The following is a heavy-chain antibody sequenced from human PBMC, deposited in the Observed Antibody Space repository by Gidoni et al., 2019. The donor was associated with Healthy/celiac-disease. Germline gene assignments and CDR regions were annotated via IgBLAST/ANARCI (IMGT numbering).Heavy chain of an antibody. CDR1: GFPFSGSA. Sequence: EVQLVASGGGLVQPGGSLKLSCAASGFPFSGSAMHCVRQASGKGLEWVGRIRSKANSYATAYAASVKGRFTISRDDSKNTAYLQMNSLKTEDTAVYYCIKGVYWGQGTLVTVSS. V-gene: IGHV3-73*02. CDR2: IRSKANSYAT. J-gene: IGHJ4*02. CDR3: IKGVY.